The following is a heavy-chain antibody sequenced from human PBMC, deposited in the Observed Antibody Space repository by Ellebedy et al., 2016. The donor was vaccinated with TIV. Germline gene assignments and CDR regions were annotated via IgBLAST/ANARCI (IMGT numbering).Heavy chain of an antibody. CDR3: ASTYAVVTGTKDI. CDR1: GFTVSSNY. Sequence: GESLKISCAASGFTVSSNYMSWVRQAPGKGLEWVSVIYSGGSTYYADSVKGRFTISRDNSKNTLYLQMNSLRAEDTAVYYCASTYAVVTGTKDIWGQGTMVTVSS. D-gene: IGHD4-23*01. CDR2: IYSGGST. J-gene: IGHJ3*02. V-gene: IGHV3-53*01.